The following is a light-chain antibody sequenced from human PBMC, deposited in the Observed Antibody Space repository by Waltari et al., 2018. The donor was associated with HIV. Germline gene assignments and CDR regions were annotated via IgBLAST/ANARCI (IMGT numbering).Light chain of an antibody. CDR2: LAS. CDR1: QNIGNF. J-gene: IGKJ2*01. Sequence: DIRMTQSPSTLSASIGDRVTITCRASQNIGNFLAWYPQKPGKAPKLLISLASSLERGVPSRFSGSGSGSDFTLTISGLQYEDFATYYCQQFETYYIFGQGTRLE. V-gene: IGKV1-5*03. CDR3: QQFETYYI.